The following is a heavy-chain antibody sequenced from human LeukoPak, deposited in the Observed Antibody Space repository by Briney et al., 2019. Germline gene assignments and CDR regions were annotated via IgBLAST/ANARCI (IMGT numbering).Heavy chain of an antibody. CDR3: ARDYQLTYYFDY. D-gene: IGHD1-1*01. CDR2: INPNSGGT. V-gene: IGHV1-2*02. J-gene: IGHJ4*02. CDR1: GYTFTGYY. Sequence: ASVKVSCKASGYTFTGYYMHWVRQAPGQGLEWMGWINPNSGGTNYAQNSQGRVTMTRDTSISTAYMELSRLRSDDTAVYYCARDYQLTYYFDYWGQGTQVTVSS.